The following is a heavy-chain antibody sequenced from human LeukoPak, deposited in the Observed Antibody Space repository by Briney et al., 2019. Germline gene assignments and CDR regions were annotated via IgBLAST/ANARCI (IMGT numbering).Heavy chain of an antibody. CDR1: GFSLSTSGMC. CDR3: ARIQGQASYFDY. V-gene: IGHV2-70*11. J-gene: IGHJ4*02. CDR2: IDWDDDK. Sequence: SGPALVKPTQTLTLTCTFSGFSLSTSGMCVSWIRQPPGKALEWLARIDWDDDKYYSTSLKTRLTISKDTSKNQVVLTMTNMDPVDTATYYCARIQGQASYFDYWGQGTLVTVSS.